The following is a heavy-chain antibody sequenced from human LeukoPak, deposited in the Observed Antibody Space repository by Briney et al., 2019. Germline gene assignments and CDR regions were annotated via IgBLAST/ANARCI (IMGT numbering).Heavy chain of an antibody. CDR1: GFTFSSYG. J-gene: IGHJ4*02. CDR2: IWYDGSNK. CDR3: ATDYYDSNDYYLGHN. Sequence: GGSLRLSCAASGFTFSSYGMHWVRQAPGKGLEWVAVIWYDGSNKYYADSVRGRFTISRDNSKNTLYLQMSSLRADDTAVYFCATDYYDSNDYYLGHNWGRGTLVTVSS. V-gene: IGHV3-33*01. D-gene: IGHD3-22*01.